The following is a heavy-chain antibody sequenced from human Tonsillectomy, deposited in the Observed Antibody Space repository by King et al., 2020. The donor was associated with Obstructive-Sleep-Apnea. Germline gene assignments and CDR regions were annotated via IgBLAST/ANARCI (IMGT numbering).Heavy chain of an antibody. J-gene: IGHJ4*02. D-gene: IGHD6-6*01. CDR1: GGTFSSYA. V-gene: IGHV1-69*09. CDR2: IIPILGIA. CDR3: AREGGLAARGGFDY. Sequence: QLVQSGAEVKKPGSSVKVSCKASGGTFSSYAISWVRQAPGQGLEWMGRIIPILGIANYAQKFQGRVTITADKSTSTAYMELSSLRSEDTAVYYCAREGGLAARGGFDYWGQGTLVTVSS.